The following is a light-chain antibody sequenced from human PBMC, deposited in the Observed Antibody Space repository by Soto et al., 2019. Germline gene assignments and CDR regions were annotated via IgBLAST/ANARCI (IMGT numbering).Light chain of an antibody. V-gene: IGLV2-18*02. J-gene: IGLJ3*02. CDR1: SSDVGSYNR. CDR3: SSFTTTSTWV. Sequence: QSALTQPPSVPGSPGQSVTISCTGTSSDVGSYNRVSWYQHPPDTAPKLMIYEVSNRPSGVPDRFSGSKSGNTASLTISGLQAEDEADYYCSSFTTTSTWVFGGGTKLT. CDR2: EVS.